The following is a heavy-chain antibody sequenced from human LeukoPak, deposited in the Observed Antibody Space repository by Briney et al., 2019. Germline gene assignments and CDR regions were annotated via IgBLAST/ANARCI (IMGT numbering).Heavy chain of an antibody. V-gene: IGHV4-34*01. CDR3: ARGVRDFWSGYYFDP. Sequence: SETLSLTCAVYGGSFSGYYWSWIHQPPGKGLEWIGEINHSGSTNYNPSLKSRVTISVDTSKNQFSLKLSSVTAADTAVYYCARGVRDFWSGYYFDPWGQGTLVTVSS. CDR2: INHSGST. CDR1: GGSFSGYY. J-gene: IGHJ5*02. D-gene: IGHD3-3*01.